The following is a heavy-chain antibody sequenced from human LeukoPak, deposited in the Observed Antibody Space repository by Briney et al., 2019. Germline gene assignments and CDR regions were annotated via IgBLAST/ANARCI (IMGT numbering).Heavy chain of an antibody. J-gene: IGHJ4*02. Sequence: ASVKVSRKASGYTFTSYYMHWVRQAPGQGLEWMGIINPSGGSTSYAQKFQGRVTMTRDTSTSTVYMELSSLRSEDTAVYYCARYCSSTSCYHYFDYWGQGTLVTVSS. V-gene: IGHV1-46*01. CDR3: ARYCSSTSCYHYFDY. CDR2: INPSGGST. CDR1: GYTFTSYY. D-gene: IGHD2-2*01.